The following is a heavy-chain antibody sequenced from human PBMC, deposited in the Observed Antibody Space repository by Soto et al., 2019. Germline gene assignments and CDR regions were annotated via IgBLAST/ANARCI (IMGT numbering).Heavy chain of an antibody. D-gene: IGHD4-17*01. V-gene: IGHV3-33*01. CDR2: IWYDGSNK. CDR3: ARDPTVTTVYFDY. J-gene: IGHJ4*02. Sequence: QVQLVESGGGVVQPGRSLRLSCAASGFTFSSYGMHWVRQAPGKGLEWVAVIWYDGSNKYYADSVKGRFTISRDNSKNTMYLQMTSLRAEDTAVYYCARDPTVTTVYFDYWGQGTLVTVSS. CDR1: GFTFSSYG.